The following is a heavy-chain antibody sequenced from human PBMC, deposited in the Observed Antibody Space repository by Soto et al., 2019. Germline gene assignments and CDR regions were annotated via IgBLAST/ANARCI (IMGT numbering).Heavy chain of an antibody. J-gene: IGHJ4*01. CDR1: GGTFSSYA. D-gene: IGHD1-26*01. V-gene: IGHV1-69*01. CDR2: IIPIFGTA. Sequence: KASGGTFSSYAISWVRQAPGQGLEWMGGIIPIFGTANYAQKFQGRVTITADESTSTAYMELSSLRSEDTAVYYCARDSWVRGSNKWDFDYWGQGTRVTVSS. CDR3: ARDSWVRGSNKWDFDY.